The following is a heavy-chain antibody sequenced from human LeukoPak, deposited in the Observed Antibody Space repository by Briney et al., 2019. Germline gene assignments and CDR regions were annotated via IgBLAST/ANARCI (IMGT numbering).Heavy chain of an antibody. CDR2: IIPIFGTA. D-gene: IGHD3-10*01. J-gene: IGHJ3*02. CDR3: ARVGRRSGSYSYAFDI. V-gene: IGHV1-69*13. CDR1: GGTFSSYA. Sequence: GASVKVSCKASGGTFSSYAISWVRQAPGQGLEWMGGIIPIFGTANYAQKFQGRVTITADESTSTAYMELSSLRSEDTAVYYCARVGRRSGSYSYAFDIWGQGTMVTVS.